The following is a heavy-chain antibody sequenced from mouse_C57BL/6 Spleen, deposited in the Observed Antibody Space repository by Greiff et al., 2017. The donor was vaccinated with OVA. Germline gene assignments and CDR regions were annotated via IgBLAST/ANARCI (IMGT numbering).Heavy chain of an antibody. CDR2: ISGGGGNT. CDR1: GFTFSSYT. V-gene: IGHV5-9*01. CDR3: ARQGYYGSNPFDY. D-gene: IGHD1-1*01. J-gene: IGHJ2*01. Sequence: EVQVVESGGGLVKPGGSLKLSCAASGFTFSSYTMSWVRQTPEKRLEWVATISGGGGNTYYPDSVKGRFTISRDNAKNTLYLQMSSLRSEDTALYYCARQGYYGSNPFDYWGQGTTLTVSS.